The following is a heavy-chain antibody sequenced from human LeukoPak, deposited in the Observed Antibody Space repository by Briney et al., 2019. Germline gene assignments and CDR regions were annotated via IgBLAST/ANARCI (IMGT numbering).Heavy chain of an antibody. CDR1: GGSFSGYY. J-gene: IGHJ4*02. CDR2: INHSGST. D-gene: IGHD3-22*01. Sequence: SETLSLTCAVYGGSFSGYYWSWIRQPPGKGLEWIGEINHSGSTNYNPSLKSRVTISVDTSKNQFSLKLSSVTAADTAVYYCARAYYDSSGYGYWGQGTLVIVSS. V-gene: IGHV4-34*01. CDR3: ARAYYDSSGYGY.